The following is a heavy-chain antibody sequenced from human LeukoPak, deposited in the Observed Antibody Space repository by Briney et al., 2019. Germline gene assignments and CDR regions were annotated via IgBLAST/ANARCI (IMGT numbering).Heavy chain of an antibody. CDR1: GYSISSGYY. J-gene: IGHJ4*02. D-gene: IGHD3-16*01. CDR3: AREVGVTNFDY. V-gene: IGHV4-38-2*02. CDR2: IYHSGST. Sequence: SDTLSLTCTVSGYSISSGYYWGWIRQPPGKGLEWIGSIYHSGSTYYNPSLKSRVTISVDTSKNQFSLKLSSVTAADTAVYYCAREVGVTNFDYWGQGTLVTVSS.